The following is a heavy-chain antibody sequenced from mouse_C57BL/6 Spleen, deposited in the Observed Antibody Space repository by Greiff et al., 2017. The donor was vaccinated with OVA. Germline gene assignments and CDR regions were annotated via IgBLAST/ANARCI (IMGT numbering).Heavy chain of an antibody. Sequence: QVQLQQPGAELVKPGASVKMSCKASGYTFTSYWITWVKQRPGKGLEWIGDIYPGSGSTNYNEKFKSKATLTVDTSSSTAYMQLSSLTSEDSAVYYGAREGGSSGPFAYWGQGTLVTVSA. CDR2: IYPGSGST. CDR3: AREGGSSGPFAY. V-gene: IGHV1-55*01. CDR1: GYTFTSYW. J-gene: IGHJ3*01. D-gene: IGHD3-2*02.